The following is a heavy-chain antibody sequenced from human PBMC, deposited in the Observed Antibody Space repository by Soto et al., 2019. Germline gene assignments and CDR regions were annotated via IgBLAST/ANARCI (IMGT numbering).Heavy chain of an antibody. CDR2: VSISGTDT. CDR3: VRQKGTY. CDR1: GFIFSDYD. J-gene: IGHJ4*02. Sequence: HVQLVESGGGLVKPGGSRRLSCAASGFIFSDYDMTWMRQAPGKGLESVAYVSISGTDTEYADSVKGRFTISRDNAKNSLYMQLTNLGDAAPAVYYCVRQKGTYWGQGTLLTVSS. V-gene: IGHV3-11*05. D-gene: IGHD3-16*01.